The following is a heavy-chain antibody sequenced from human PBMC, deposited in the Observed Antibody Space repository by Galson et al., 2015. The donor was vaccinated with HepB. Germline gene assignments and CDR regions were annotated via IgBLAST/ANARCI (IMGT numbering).Heavy chain of an antibody. CDR2: ISSSSSYT. Sequence: SLRLSCAASGFTFSDYYMSWIRQAPGKGLEWVSYISSSSSYTNYADSVKGRFTISRDNAKNSLYLQMNSLRAEDTAVYYCARFLAGSQQNNWFNPWGQGTLVTVSS. V-gene: IGHV3-11*06. CDR3: ARFLAGSQQNNWFNP. J-gene: IGHJ5*02. CDR1: GFTFSDYY. D-gene: IGHD3-10*01.